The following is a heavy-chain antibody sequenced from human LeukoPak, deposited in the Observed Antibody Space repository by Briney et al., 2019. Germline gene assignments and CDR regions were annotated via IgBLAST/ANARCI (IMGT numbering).Heavy chain of an antibody. CDR1: GGSISSGGYY. CDR3: ARSDAFDI. CDR2: IYHSGST. J-gene: IGHJ3*02. V-gene: IGHV4-30-2*01. Sequence: PSETLSLTCTVSGGSISSGGYYWSWIRQPPGKGLEWIGYIYHSGSTYYNPSLKSRVTISVDRSKNQFPLKLSSVTAADTAVYYCARSDAFDIWGQGTMVTVSS.